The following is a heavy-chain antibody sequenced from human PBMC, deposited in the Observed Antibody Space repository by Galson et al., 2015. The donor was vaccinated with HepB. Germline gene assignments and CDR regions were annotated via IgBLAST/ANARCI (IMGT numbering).Heavy chain of an antibody. V-gene: IGHV3-9*01. D-gene: IGHD3-16*01. Sequence: SLRLSCAASGFTFDDYAMHWVRQAPGKGLEWVSGIAWNSGNMDYADSVEGRFTISRDNAKNSLYLQMNSLRPEDTALYFCVKNYRRDYWGDFDHWDQGTLVTVSS. CDR2: IAWNSGNM. CDR3: VKNYRRDYWGDFDH. J-gene: IGHJ4*02. CDR1: GFTFDDYA.